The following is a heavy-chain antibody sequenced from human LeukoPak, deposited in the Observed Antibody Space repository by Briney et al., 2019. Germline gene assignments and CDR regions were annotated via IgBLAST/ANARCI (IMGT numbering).Heavy chain of an antibody. CDR2: IKQDGSEK. CDR3: ATYSSLNRREFQF. D-gene: IGHD3-22*01. V-gene: IGHV3-7*01. Sequence: GGSLRLSCAASGFTFSSFWMTWVRQAPGKGLEWVANIKQDGSEKYYVDSVKGRFTISRDNAKNSLYLQMNSLRAEDTAVYYCATYSSLNRREFQFWGQGTLLTVSS. CDR1: GFTFSSFW. J-gene: IGHJ1*01.